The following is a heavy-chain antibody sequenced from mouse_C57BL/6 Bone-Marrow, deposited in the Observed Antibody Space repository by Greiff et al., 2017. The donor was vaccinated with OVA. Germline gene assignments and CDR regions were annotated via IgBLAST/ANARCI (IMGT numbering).Heavy chain of an antibody. CDR2: IRSKSNNYAT. CDR1: GFSFNTYA. J-gene: IGHJ1*03. Sequence: EVQGVESGGGLVQPKGSLKLSCAASGFSFNTYAMNWVRQAPGKGLEWVARIRSKSNNYATYYADSVKDRFTISRDDSESMLYLQMNNLKTEDTAMYYCVRHGPLYYDYDWYFDVWGTGTTVTVSS. V-gene: IGHV10-1*01. CDR3: VRHGPLYYDYDWYFDV. D-gene: IGHD2-4*01.